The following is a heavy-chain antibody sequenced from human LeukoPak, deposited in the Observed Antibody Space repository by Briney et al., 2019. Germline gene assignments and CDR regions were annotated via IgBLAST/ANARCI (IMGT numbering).Heavy chain of an antibody. CDR2: ISGGGGST. CDR3: AKDRAYYGSGTYNWFDP. Sequence: PGGSLRLSCAASGFTFSSYAMSWVRQAPGKGLEWVSAISGGGGSTYYADSVKGRFTISRDNAKNSLYLQMNSLRAEDTALYYCAKDRAYYGSGTYNWFDPWGQGTLVTVSS. CDR1: GFTFSSYA. D-gene: IGHD3-10*01. V-gene: IGHV3-23*01. J-gene: IGHJ5*02.